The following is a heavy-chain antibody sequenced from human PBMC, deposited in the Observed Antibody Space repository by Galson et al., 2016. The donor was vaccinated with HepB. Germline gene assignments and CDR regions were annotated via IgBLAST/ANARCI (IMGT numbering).Heavy chain of an antibody. J-gene: IGHJ4*02. CDR2: ISGSGSGGTT. D-gene: IGHD3-3*01. CDR3: AKDLTIFGMIMSPED. Sequence: SLRLSCAASGFTFSIYDMSWVRQAPGKGLEWVSTISGSGSGGTTYYADSVQGRFTISRDNSKNTLYLQMSSLRAEDTAVYYCAKDLTIFGMIMSPEDWGQGTLVTVSS. CDR1: GFTFSIYD. V-gene: IGHV3-23*01.